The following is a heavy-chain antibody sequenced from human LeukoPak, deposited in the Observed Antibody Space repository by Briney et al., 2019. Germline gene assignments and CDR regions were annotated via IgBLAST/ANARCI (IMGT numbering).Heavy chain of an antibody. CDR1: GFTFSSYG. J-gene: IGHJ3*02. CDR2: ISYDGSNK. CDR3: AKATPRDAFDI. Sequence: GGSLRLSCAASGFTFSSYGMHWVRQAPGKGLEWVAVISYDGSNKYYADSVKGRFTIFRDNSKNTLYLQMNSLRAEDTAVYYCAKATPRDAFDIWGQGTMVTVSS. V-gene: IGHV3-30*18.